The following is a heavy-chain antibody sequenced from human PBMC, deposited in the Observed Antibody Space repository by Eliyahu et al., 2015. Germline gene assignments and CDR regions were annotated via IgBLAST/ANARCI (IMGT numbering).Heavy chain of an antibody. CDR1: GGSISXSS. CDR2: IYYSGST. Sequence: QVQLQESGPGLVKPSETLSLTCTVXGGSISXSSWSWIPHPPGKGLEWIGYIYYSGSTNYNPSLKSRVTISVDTSKNQFSLKLSSVTAADTAVYYCARSYSSSWYVEYYYYMDVWGKGTTVTVSS. J-gene: IGHJ6*03. CDR3: ARSYSSSWYVEYYYYMDV. D-gene: IGHD6-13*01. V-gene: IGHV4-59*08.